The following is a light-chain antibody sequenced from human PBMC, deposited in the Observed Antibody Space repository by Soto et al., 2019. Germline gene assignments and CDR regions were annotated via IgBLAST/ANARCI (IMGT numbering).Light chain of an antibody. CDR1: SANIGNNA. V-gene: IGLV1-36*01. Sequence: QAVLTQPPSVSEAPRQRVTISCSGSSANIGNNAVNWYQQLPGKAPKILIFYDDLLPSGVSDRFSASKSGTSAALAISGLQSEDEADYFCSVFDDTVNGYVYXIGPKVT. CDR2: YDD. CDR3: SVFDDTVNGYV. J-gene: IGLJ1*01.